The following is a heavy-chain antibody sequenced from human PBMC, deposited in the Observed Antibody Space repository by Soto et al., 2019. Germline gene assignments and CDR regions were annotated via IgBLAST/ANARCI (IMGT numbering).Heavy chain of an antibody. Sequence: QVQLVESGGGVVQPGRSLRLSCAASGFTFSSYAMHWVRQAPGKGLEWVAVISYDGSNKYYADSVKGRFTISRDNSKNTLYLQMNSLRAEDTAVYYCARERGAGPITMVRGGRLDPWSQGTLVTVSS. CDR1: GFTFSSYA. D-gene: IGHD3-10*01. CDR2: ISYDGSNK. CDR3: ARERGAGPITMVRGGRLDP. V-gene: IGHV3-30-3*01. J-gene: IGHJ5*02.